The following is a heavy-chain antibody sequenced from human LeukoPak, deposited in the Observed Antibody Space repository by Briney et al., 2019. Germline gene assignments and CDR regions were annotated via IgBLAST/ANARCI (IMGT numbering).Heavy chain of an antibody. V-gene: IGHV1-69*04. CDR2: IIPIIGTP. CDR1: GGTFSSNV. CDR3: ARAGGSSWYVSLYY. D-gene: IGHD6-13*01. J-gene: IGHJ4*02. Sequence: SVKVSCKASGGTFSSNVVSWVRQAPGQGLEWMGRIIPIIGTPDYAQTFQGRVTITADKSTNTAYMELTSLKYEDMGVYYCARAGGSSWYVSLYYWGQGTLVTVSS.